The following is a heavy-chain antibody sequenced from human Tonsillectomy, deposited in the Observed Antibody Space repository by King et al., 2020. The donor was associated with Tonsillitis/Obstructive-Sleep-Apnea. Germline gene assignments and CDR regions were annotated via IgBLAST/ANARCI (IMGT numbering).Heavy chain of an antibody. J-gene: IGHJ4*02. Sequence: QLVQSGAEVKKPGASVNVSCMASGYTFTRYYIHWVRQAPGQGLEWMGIINPSDGITTYAQQFQGRVTMTRDTSTSTVYMELSSLKSDDTAVYYCARDEVAGRHIDYWGKGGLVTVSS. CDR3: ARDEVAGRHIDY. V-gene: IGHV1-46*01. D-gene: IGHD6-6*01. CDR1: GYTFTRYY. CDR2: INPSDGIT.